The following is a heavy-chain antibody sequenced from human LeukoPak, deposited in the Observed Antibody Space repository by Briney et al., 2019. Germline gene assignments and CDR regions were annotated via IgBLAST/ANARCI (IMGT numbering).Heavy chain of an antibody. CDR2: ISVNGGTT. V-gene: IGHV3-23*01. CDR1: GFTFSSYA. D-gene: IGHD4-23*01. CDR3: VKGGGNVRRYFEY. J-gene: IGHJ4*02. Sequence: GGSLRLSCAASGFTFSSYAMNWVGQAPGKGLEWVSSISVNGGTTYYADSVKGRFTISRDGSKNTLYLQMNSLRAEDTAVYYCVKGGGNVRRYFEYWGQGTLVTVSS.